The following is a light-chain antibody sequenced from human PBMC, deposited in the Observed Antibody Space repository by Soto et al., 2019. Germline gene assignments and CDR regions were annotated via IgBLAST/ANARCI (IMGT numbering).Light chain of an antibody. V-gene: IGKV3-20*01. CDR1: QTINNRY. Sequence: EIVLTQSPGTLSLSPGERATLSCRASQTINNRYLAWYQQRAGQAPRLLISDASKRAAGIPDRFSGSVSGTDFTLIIRRLEAYDFAVYFCQQYCNSPTNTFGQGIKLEIK. CDR2: DAS. CDR3: QQYCNSPTNT. J-gene: IGKJ2*01.